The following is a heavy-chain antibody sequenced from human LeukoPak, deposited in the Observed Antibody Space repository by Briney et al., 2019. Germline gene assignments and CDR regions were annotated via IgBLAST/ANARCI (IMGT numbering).Heavy chain of an antibody. J-gene: IGHJ4*02. CDR3: ARSPDYYDSSAYYLYYFDY. D-gene: IGHD3-22*01. Sequence: GASVKVSCKASGGTFSSYAISWVRQAPGQGLEWMGRIIPIFGIANYAQKFQGRVTITADKSTSTAYMELSSLRSEDTAVYYCARSPDYYDSSAYYLYYFDYWGQGTLVTVSS. V-gene: IGHV1-69*04. CDR2: IIPIFGIA. CDR1: GGTFSSYA.